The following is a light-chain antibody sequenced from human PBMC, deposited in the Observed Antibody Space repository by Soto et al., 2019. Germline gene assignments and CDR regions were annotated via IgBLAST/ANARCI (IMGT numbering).Light chain of an antibody. V-gene: IGKV1-5*01. J-gene: IGKJ2*01. Sequence: EIQMTQSPSTLSASVGERVTITCRASQSISDWLAWYQQKPGKAPNLLIYDASTLQSGVPSRFSGSGSGTEFTLTISSLQPDDFETYYCQEYKRATFGQGTKLEIE. CDR2: DAS. CDR3: QEYKRAT. CDR1: QSISDW.